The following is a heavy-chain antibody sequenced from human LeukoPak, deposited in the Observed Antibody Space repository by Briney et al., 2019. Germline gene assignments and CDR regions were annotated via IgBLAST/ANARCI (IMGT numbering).Heavy chain of an antibody. CDR3: AIFAGAVPGNWLL. CDR2: KNKDGTEK. Sequence: GRSLRLSCAAAEFTASAFWMTWVRRPPRKGLERVANKNKDGTEKEYVDSVKGRLSIVRDNAKNAVFLQMNSRRAEDTACYSCAIFAGAVPGNWLLWGKGTTVIVSA. D-gene: IGHD2-8*02. V-gene: IGHV3-7*01. CDR1: EFTASAFW. J-gene: IGHJ6*04.